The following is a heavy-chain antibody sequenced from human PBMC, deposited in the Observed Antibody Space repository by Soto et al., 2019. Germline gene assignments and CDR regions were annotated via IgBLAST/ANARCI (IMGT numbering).Heavy chain of an antibody. J-gene: IGHJ4*02. CDR1: GGSFTSNNW. V-gene: IGHV4-4*02. CDR3: ASRDPGTSVDY. CDR2: IYRTGST. Sequence: NPSETLSLTCAVSGGSFTSNNWWTWVRQPPGQGLEWIGEIYRTGSTNYNPALKRRVTISVDKSENQFSLKVTSLTAADTAVYYCASRDPGTSVDYWGQGTLVTVSS. D-gene: IGHD1-7*01.